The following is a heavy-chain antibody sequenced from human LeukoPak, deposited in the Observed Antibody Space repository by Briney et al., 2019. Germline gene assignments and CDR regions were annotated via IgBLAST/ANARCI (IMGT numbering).Heavy chain of an antibody. CDR3: AKRLFDY. CDR2: ISYDGSNK. CDR1: GFTFSSYG. V-gene: IGHV3-30*18. J-gene: IGHJ4*02. Sequence: GGSLRLSCAASGFTFSSYGMHWVRQAPGKGLEWVAVISYDGSNKYYADSVKGRSTISRDNSKNTLYLQMNSLRAEDTAVYYCAKRLFDYWGQGTLVTVSS. D-gene: IGHD2-21*02.